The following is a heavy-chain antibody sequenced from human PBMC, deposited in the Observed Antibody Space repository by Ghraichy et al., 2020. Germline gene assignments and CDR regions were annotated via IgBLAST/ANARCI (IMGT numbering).Heavy chain of an antibody. CDR3: AAQHGDRYGDADLDY. J-gene: IGHJ4*02. V-gene: IGHV2-5*02. CDR1: GFSLSTSGVG. D-gene: IGHD3-10*01. Sequence: SGPTLVKPTQTLTLTCTFSGFSLSTSGVGVGWIRQPPGKALEWLALIYWDDDKRYSPSLKSRLTITKDTSKNQVVLTMTNMDPVDTATYYCAAQHGDRYGDADLDYWGQGTLVTVSS. CDR2: IYWDDDK.